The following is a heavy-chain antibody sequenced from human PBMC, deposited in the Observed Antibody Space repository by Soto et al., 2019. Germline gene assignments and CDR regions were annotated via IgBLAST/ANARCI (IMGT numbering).Heavy chain of an antibody. J-gene: IGHJ5*02. CDR1: GGSISSGGYY. CDR3: ARGYCTTTNCYAGWFDL. D-gene: IGHD2-2*01. CDR2: IYYSGST. V-gene: IGHV4-31*03. Sequence: SETLSLTCTVSGGSISSGGYYWSWIRQHPGKGLEWIGYIYYSGSTYYNPSLKSRVTISVDTSKNQFSLKLSSVTAADTAVYYCARGYCTTTNCYAGWFDLWGQGTLVTVSS.